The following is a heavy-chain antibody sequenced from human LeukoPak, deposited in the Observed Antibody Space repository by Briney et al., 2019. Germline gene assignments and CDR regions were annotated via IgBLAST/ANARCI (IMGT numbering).Heavy chain of an antibody. CDR2: ISWNSGSI. V-gene: IGHV3-9*01. CDR1: GFTFDDYA. D-gene: IGHD6-13*01. Sequence: GGSLRLSCAASGFTFDDYAMHWVWQAPGKGLEWVSGISWNSGSIGYADSVKGRFTISRDNAKNSLYLQMNSLRAEDTALYYCAKVRYSSSWYGYYFDYWGQGTLVTVSS. J-gene: IGHJ4*02. CDR3: AKVRYSSSWYGYYFDY.